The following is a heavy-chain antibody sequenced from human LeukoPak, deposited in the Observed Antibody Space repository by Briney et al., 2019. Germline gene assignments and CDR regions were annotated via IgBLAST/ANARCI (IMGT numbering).Heavy chain of an antibody. CDR2: LSRGGSTT. J-gene: IGHJ4*02. V-gene: IGHV3-23*01. D-gene: IGHD2-15*01. CDR1: GFAFNMFA. CDR3: ARQQRIRHCSEGVCTEGYYFDY. Sequence: GGFLRLSCAGTGFAFNMFAIDWVRQAPGKGLEWISGLSRGGSTTNYADSVKGRFTISRDKSQNSVFLQLNSLRPEDTAVYYCARQQRIRHCSEGVCTEGYYFDYWGQGTLVTVSS.